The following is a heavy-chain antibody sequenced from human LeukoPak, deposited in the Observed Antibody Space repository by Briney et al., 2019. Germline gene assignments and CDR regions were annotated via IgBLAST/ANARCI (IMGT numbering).Heavy chain of an antibody. D-gene: IGHD2-8*02. Sequence: SETLCLTCTVSGGSISSGSYYWSWIRQPAGKGLEWIGRIYTSGSTNYNPSLKSRVTISVDTSKNQFSLKLSSVTAADTAVYYCARVLVGPYWFDPWGQGTLVTVSP. V-gene: IGHV4-61*02. CDR1: GGSISSGSYY. J-gene: IGHJ5*02. CDR2: IYTSGST. CDR3: ARVLVGPYWFDP.